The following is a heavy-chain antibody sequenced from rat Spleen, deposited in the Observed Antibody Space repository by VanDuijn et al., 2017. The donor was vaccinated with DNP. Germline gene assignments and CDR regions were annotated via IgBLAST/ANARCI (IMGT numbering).Heavy chain of an antibody. CDR2: ISTSGGST. CDR3: TNLRGY. V-gene: IGHV5-27*01. CDR1: GFTFSNYG. Sequence: EVQLVESGGGLVQPGRSLKLSCAASGFTFSNYGMAWVRQAPKKGLEWVATISTSGGSTYYRDSVKGRFTISRDNAKSTLYLQMDSLRSEDTATYYCTNLRGYWGQGVMVTVSS. D-gene: IGHD1-11*01. J-gene: IGHJ2*01.